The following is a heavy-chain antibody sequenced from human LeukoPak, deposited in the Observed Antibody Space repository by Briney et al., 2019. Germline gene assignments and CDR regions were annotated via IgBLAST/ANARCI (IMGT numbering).Heavy chain of an antibody. Sequence: SVKVSCKASGYTFTGYYMHWVRQAPGQGLEWMGRIIPILGIANYAQKFQGRVTITADKSTGTAYMELSSLRSEDTAVYYCAQGVVVTAIRDWGQGTLVTVSS. CDR2: IIPILGIA. CDR3: AQGVVVTAIRD. V-gene: IGHV1-69*02. CDR1: GYTFTGYY. D-gene: IGHD2-21*02. J-gene: IGHJ4*02.